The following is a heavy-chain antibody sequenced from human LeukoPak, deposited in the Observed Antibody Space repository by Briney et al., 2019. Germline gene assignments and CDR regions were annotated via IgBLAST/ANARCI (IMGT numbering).Heavy chain of an antibody. CDR2: IYYSGST. CDR3: ATLAVYSSMGLSWFDP. V-gene: IGHV4-39*01. J-gene: IGHJ5*02. Sequence: SETLSLTCTVSGGSISSSSYYWGWIRQPPGKGLEWIGSIYYSGSTYYNPSLKSRVTISVDTSKNQFSLKLSSVTAAVRAVNYCATLAVYSSMGLSWFDPWGQGTLVTVSS. D-gene: IGHD6-13*01. CDR1: GGSISSSSYY.